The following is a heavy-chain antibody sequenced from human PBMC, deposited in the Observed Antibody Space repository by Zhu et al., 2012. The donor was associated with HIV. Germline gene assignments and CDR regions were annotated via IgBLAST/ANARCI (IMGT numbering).Heavy chain of an antibody. J-gene: IGHJ4*02. V-gene: IGHV4-4*07. CDR3: ARLYGSGSFDN. CDR2: INTSGST. CDR1: GGSISSYY. Sequence: QVQLQESGPGLVKPSETLSLTCTVSGGSISSYYWSWIRQPAGKGLEWIGRINTSGSTNYNPSLKSRVTMSVDSSGNQFSLKLNPVTAADTAVYYCARLYGSGSFDNWGQGTLVTVSS. D-gene: IGHD3-10*01.